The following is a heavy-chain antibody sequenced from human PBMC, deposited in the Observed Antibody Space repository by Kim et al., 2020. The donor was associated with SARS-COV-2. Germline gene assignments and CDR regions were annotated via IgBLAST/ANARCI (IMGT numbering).Heavy chain of an antibody. D-gene: IGHD3-10*01. CDR1: GFTFDDYA. V-gene: IGHV3-9*01. CDR3: AKDSGSETSYREAFDI. J-gene: IGHJ3*02. CDR2: ISWNIDTI. Sequence: GGSLRLSCAASGFTFDDYAMHWVRQAPGKGLEWVSVISWNIDTIRYADSVKGRFTISRDNAKNSLYLQMNSLRVEDTALYYCAKDSGSETSYREAFDIWGQGTMVTVSS.